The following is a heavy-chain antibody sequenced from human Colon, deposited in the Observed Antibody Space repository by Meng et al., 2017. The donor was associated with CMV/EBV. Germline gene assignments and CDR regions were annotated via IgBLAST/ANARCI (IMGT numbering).Heavy chain of an antibody. V-gene: IGHV3-20*04. CDR3: ARDHDFGFDL. CDR2: INWNGKTA. D-gene: IGHD1-1*01. Sequence: GESLKISCAASGFTFDDYGMSWVRQAPGKGLEWVSTINWNGKTAGHADSVQGRFTISRDNARNSLYLEMNFLRAEDTAFYYCARDHDFGFDLWGQGTLVTVSS. J-gene: IGHJ4*02. CDR1: GFTFDDYG.